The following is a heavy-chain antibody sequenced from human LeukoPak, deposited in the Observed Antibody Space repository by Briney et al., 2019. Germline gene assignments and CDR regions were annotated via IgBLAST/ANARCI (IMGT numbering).Heavy chain of an antibody. CDR2: INPSGGST. J-gene: IGHJ6*03. Sequence: ASVKVSCKASGYTFTSYYMHGVRQAPGKGLEWMGIINPSGGSTSYAQKFQGRVTMTRDMSTSTVYMELSSLRSEETAVYYCARDGVDTAMVLSYSYYYYMDVWGKGTTVTVSS. CDR3: ARDGVDTAMVLSYSYYYYMDV. D-gene: IGHD5-18*01. V-gene: IGHV1-46*01. CDR1: GYTFTSYY.